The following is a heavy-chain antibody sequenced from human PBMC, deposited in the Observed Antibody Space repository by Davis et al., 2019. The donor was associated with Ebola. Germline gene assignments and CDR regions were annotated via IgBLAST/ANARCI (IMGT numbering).Heavy chain of an antibody. J-gene: IGHJ3*02. Sequence: GESLKISCKGSGYIFTNYWIAWVRQMPGKGLEWMGIMYPGDSDGTYNPSFQGQVTMSVDKSASTAYLQWSSLKASDTAIYFCARPRSGDGPFDTWGQGTMVTVSS. CDR2: MYPGDSDG. CDR3: ARPRSGDGPFDT. D-gene: IGHD3-3*01. CDR1: GYIFTNYW. V-gene: IGHV5-51*01.